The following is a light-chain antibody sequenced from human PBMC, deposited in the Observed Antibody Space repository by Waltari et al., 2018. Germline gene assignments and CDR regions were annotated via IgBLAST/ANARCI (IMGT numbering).Light chain of an antibody. J-gene: IGLJ7*01. V-gene: IGLV1-51*02. CDR3: GTWDSSLSAAV. CDR1: SSNIGNNY. Sequence: QSVLTQPPSVSAAPGPQVTIPCSGSSSNIGNNYVSWYQQLPGTAPKPLIYENNERPSGIPDRFSGSKSGTSATLGITGLQTGDEADYYCGTWDSSLSAAVFGGGTQLTVL. CDR2: ENN.